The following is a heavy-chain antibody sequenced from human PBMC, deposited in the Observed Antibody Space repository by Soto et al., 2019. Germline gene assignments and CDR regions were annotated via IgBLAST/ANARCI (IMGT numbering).Heavy chain of an antibody. V-gene: IGHV1-58*01. CDR1: GFTFTSSA. CDR2: IVVGSGNT. J-gene: IGHJ4*02. Sequence: ASVKVSCKASGFTFTSSAVQWVRQARGQRLEWIGWIVVGSGNTNYAQKFQERVTITRDMSTSTAYMELSSLRSEDTAVYYCAAGSPYTMIGHYWGQGTLVTGSS. CDR3: AAGSPYTMIGHY. D-gene: IGHD3-22*01.